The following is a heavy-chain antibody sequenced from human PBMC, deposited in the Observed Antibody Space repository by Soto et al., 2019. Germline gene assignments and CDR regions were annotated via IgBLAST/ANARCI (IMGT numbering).Heavy chain of an antibody. CDR1: GFTLSAYW. Sequence: EVQLEESGGDLVQPGGSLRLSCAASGFTLSAYWMTWVRQAPGKGLEWVANINRDGSKKSYLDSVRGRFTISRDNVGNSLYLQMDSLRADDTALYYCARDVDPGSSSLYLDAFDIWGQGTMVTVSS. V-gene: IGHV3-7*05. CDR2: INRDGSKK. CDR3: ARDVDPGSSSLYLDAFDI. J-gene: IGHJ3*02. D-gene: IGHD6-13*01.